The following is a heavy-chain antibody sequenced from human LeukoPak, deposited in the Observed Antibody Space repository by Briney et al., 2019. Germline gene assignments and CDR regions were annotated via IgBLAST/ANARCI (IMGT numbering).Heavy chain of an antibody. CDR2: TSADESIK. CDR3: ARDPVLGAPDYLDY. V-gene: IGHV3-30-3*01. CDR1: GFAFGTYA. Sequence: GGSLRLSCAGSGFAFGTYAMSWVRQAPGKGLEWVAVTSADESIKIYNDSVRGRFTISRDNSKNIQYLQMNSVRVEDTAVYYCARDPVLGAPDYLDYWGRGTLVTVSS. D-gene: IGHD1-26*01. J-gene: IGHJ4*02.